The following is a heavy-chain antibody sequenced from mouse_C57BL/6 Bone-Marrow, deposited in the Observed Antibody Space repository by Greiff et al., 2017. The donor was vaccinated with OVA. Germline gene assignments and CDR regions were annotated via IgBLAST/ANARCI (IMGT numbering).Heavy chain of an antibody. V-gene: IGHV1-15*01. Sequence: VQLQQSGAELVRPGASVTLSCKASGYTFTDYEMHWVKQTPVHGLEWIGAIDPETGGTAYNQKFKGKATFTADTSSNTAYMQLSSLTTEDSAIYYCARDSSGSGYYFDYWGQGTTLTVSS. D-gene: IGHD3-2*02. CDR2: IDPETGGT. CDR3: ARDSSGSGYYFDY. CDR1: GYTFTDYE. J-gene: IGHJ2*01.